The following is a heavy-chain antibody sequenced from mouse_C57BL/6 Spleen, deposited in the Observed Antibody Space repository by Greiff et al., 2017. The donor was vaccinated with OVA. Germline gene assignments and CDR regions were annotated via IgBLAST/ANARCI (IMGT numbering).Heavy chain of an antibody. V-gene: IGHV2-2*01. Sequence: VQLKESGPGLVQPSQSLSITCTVSGFSLTSYGVHWVRQSPGKGLEWLGVIWSGGSTDYNAAFISRLSISKDNSKSQVFFKMNSLQADDTAICYCASYASEAWLAYWGQGTLVTVSA. CDR1: GFSLTSYG. CDR2: IWSGGST. CDR3: ASYASEAWLAY. D-gene: IGHD6-1*01. J-gene: IGHJ3*01.